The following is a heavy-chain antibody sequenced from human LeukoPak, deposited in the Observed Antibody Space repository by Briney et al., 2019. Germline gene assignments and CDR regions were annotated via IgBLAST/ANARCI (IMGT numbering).Heavy chain of an antibody. V-gene: IGHV3-30*02. CDR3: AKEAALRATTGTTSEFDY. CDR2: IRYDGSNK. CDR1: GFTFSSYG. D-gene: IGHD1-1*01. J-gene: IGHJ4*02. Sequence: GGSLRLSCAASGFTFSSYGMHWVRQAPGKGLEWVAFIRYDGSNKYYADSVKGRFTISRDNAKSSLYLQMNSLRAEDMALYYCAKEAALRATTGTTSEFDYWGQGTLVTVSS.